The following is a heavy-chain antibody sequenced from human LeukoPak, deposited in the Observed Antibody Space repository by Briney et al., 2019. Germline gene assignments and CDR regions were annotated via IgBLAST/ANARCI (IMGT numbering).Heavy chain of an antibody. CDR3: ASLLSGGGYALDV. CDR2: IDSNGGST. J-gene: IGHJ3*01. Sequence: GGSLRLSCAASGFTFSRDWMHWVRQAPGEGLEWVSRIDSNGGSTTYADPVRGRFTISRDNVKNTLYLQMNSLTAEDTAVYYCASLLSGGGYALDVWGQGTLVTVSS. CDR1: GFTFSRDW. V-gene: IGHV3-74*01. D-gene: IGHD3-16*01.